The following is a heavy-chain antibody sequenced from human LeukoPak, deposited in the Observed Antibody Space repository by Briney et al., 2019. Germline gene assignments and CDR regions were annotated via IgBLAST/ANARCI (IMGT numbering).Heavy chain of an antibody. CDR3: ARPCGGDCYSSNFQH. CDR2: ISSSSSYI. D-gene: IGHD2-21*02. J-gene: IGHJ1*01. V-gene: IGHV3-21*01. CDR1: GFTFSSYS. Sequence: GGSLRLSCAASGFTFSSYSMNWVRQAPGKGLEWVSSISSSSSYIYYADSVKGRFTISRDSAKNSLYLQMNSLRAEDTAVYYCARPCGGDCYSSNFQHWGQGTLVTVSS.